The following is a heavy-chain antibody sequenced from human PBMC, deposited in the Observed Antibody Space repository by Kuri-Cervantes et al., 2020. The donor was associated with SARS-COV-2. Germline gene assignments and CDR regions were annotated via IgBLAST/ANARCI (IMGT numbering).Heavy chain of an antibody. D-gene: IGHD3-3*01. V-gene: IGHV1-69*13. CDR3: ASGFPRPIFGVVISYYGMDV. CDR1: GGTFSSYA. J-gene: IGHJ6*02. CDR2: IIPIFGTA. Sequence: SVKVSCKASGGTFSSYAISWVRQAPGQGLEWMGGIIPIFGTASYAQKFQGRVTITADESTSTAYMELSSLRSEDTAVYYCASGFPRPIFGVVISYYGMDVWGQGATVTVSS.